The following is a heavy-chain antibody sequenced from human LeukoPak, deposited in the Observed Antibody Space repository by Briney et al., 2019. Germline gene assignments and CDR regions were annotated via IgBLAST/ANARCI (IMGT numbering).Heavy chain of an antibody. CDR1: GFTLDSHG. Sequence: PGGSLRLSCAASGFTLDSHGMHWVRQAPGKGLVWVAVISYDGSNKYYADSVKGRFTISRDNSKNTLYLQMDSLRAEDTAVYYCARDYDIFTGYSNGYYFDYWGQGTLVPVSS. CDR3: ARDYDIFTGYSNGYYFDY. J-gene: IGHJ4*02. CDR2: ISYDGSNK. D-gene: IGHD3-9*01. V-gene: IGHV3-30*03.